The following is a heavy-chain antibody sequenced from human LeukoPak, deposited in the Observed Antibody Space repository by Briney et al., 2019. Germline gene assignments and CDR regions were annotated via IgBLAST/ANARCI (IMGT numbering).Heavy chain of an antibody. V-gene: IGHV1-46*01. Sequence: GASVKVSCKASGYTFTSYFMHWVRQAPGQGAEWMGIINPSGGSTSYAQKFQGRVTMTRDTSTSTVYMELSGLRSEDTAVYYCARDRVYGAAGTWGQGTLVTVSS. CDR2: INPSGGST. CDR1: GYTFTSYF. D-gene: IGHD6-13*01. CDR3: ARDRVYGAAGT. J-gene: IGHJ1*01.